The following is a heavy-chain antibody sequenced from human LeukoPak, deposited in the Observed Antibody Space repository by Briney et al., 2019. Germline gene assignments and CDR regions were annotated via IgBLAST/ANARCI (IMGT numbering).Heavy chain of an antibody. J-gene: IGHJ4*02. CDR3: ARQTVNDYDFWSGYYPSGYFDY. D-gene: IGHD3-3*01. Sequence: PSETLSLTCAVYGGSFSGYYWSWIRQPPGKGLEWIGEINHSGSTNYNPSLKSRVTISVDTSKNQFSLKLSSVTAADTAVYYCARQTVNDYDFWSGYYPSGYFDYWGQGTLVTVSS. V-gene: IGHV4-34*01. CDR1: GGSFSGYY. CDR2: INHSGST.